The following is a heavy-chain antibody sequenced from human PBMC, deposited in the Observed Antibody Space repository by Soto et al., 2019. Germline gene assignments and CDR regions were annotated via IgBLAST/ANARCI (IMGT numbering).Heavy chain of an antibody. J-gene: IGHJ6*03. D-gene: IGHD6-25*01. CDR3: TSSGTVPNYYYYYYMDV. CDR2: IKSKTDGGTT. Sequence: GGSLRLSCAASGFTFSNAWMSWVRQAPGKGLEWVGRIKSKTDGGTTDYAAPVKGRFTISRDDSKNTLYLQMNSLKTEDTAVYYCTSSGTVPNYYYYYYMDVWGKGTTVTVSS. CDR1: GFTFSNAW. V-gene: IGHV3-15*01.